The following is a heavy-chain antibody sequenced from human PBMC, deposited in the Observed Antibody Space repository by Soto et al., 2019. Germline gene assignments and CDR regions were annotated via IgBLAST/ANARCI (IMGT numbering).Heavy chain of an antibody. V-gene: IGHV3-30*18. Sequence: GGSLRLSCAASGFTFSSYGMHWVRQAPGKGLEWVAVISYDGSNKYYADSVKGRFTISRDNSKNTLYLQMNSLRAEDTAVYYCAKGVLEWLLSSWFDPWGQGTLVTVSS. CDR1: GFTFSSYG. J-gene: IGHJ5*02. D-gene: IGHD3-3*01. CDR2: ISYDGSNK. CDR3: AKGVLEWLLSSWFDP.